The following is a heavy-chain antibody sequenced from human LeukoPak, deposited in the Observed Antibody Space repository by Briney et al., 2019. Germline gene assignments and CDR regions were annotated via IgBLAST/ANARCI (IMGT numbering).Heavy chain of an antibody. CDR2: IYPCDSVT. CDR1: GYSFLSYW. Sequence: KNGESLKISCKASGYSFLSYWNGWVRQVPGKGLEWMGIIYPCDSVTIYSPSFQGQVNISADKSISTAYLQWSSLKASDTAMYYCARQRYYYGSGSNFDYWGQGTLVTVSS. CDR3: ARQRYYYGSGSNFDY. J-gene: IGHJ4*02. V-gene: IGHV5-51*01. D-gene: IGHD3-10*01.